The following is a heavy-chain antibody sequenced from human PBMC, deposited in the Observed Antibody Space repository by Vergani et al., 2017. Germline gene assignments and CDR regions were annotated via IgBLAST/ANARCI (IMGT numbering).Heavy chain of an antibody. J-gene: IGHJ4*02. CDR1: GFTVSSTY. CDR2: IYSGGST. V-gene: IGHV3-66*02. CDR3: ARFEEMATIPGLDY. D-gene: IGHD5-24*01. Sequence: EVQLVESGGGLVKPGGSLRLSCAASGFTVSSTYMSWVRQAPGKGLEWVSVIYSGGSTYYADHLTGRFTISRDNSKNTLYLKMNSLRAEDTAVYYCARFEEMATIPGLDYWGQGTLVTVSS.